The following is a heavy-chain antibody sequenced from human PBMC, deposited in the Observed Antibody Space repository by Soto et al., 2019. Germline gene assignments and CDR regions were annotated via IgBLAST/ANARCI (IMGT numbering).Heavy chain of an antibody. D-gene: IGHD6-13*01. CDR3: AKGYDSSWWEGY. V-gene: IGHV3-23*01. CDR1: GFTFSSHV. CDR2: ISANGGST. Sequence: EVQVLESGGGLVQPGGSLGLSCVASGFTFSSHVMTWVRQAPGKGLEWVSSISANGGSTYYAESVKGRFTISRDNSRNTLSLQMSSLRAEDTAVYYCAKGYDSSWWEGYWGQGTLVTVSS. J-gene: IGHJ4*02.